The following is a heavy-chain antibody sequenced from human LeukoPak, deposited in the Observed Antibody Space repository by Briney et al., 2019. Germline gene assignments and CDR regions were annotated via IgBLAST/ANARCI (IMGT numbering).Heavy chain of an antibody. V-gene: IGHV1-18*01. D-gene: IGHD2-2*03. Sequence: ASGKVSCNASGYTFTSYGISWVRQAPGQGLEWMGWISAYNGNTNYAQKLQGRVTMTTDTSTNTAYMEPRSLRSDDTAVYYCARETLDIVVVPAAKGTYFDYWGQGTLVTVSS. CDR2: ISAYNGNT. J-gene: IGHJ4*02. CDR1: GYTFTSYG. CDR3: ARETLDIVVVPAAKGTYFDY.